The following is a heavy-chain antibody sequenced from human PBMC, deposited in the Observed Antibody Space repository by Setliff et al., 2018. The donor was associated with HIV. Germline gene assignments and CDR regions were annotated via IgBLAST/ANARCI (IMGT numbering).Heavy chain of an antibody. Sequence: GGSLRLSCAASGFTFSNYAMGWVRQGPGKGLEWVGRMRNKDYSYITDYAASVKGRFTISRDDLKNSLFLQMNSLKTEDTAVYYCTRNQGSSFGHGFDYWGRGTLVTVSS. J-gene: IGHJ4*02. V-gene: IGHV3-72*01. CDR2: MRNKDYSYIT. CDR3: TRNQGSSFGHGFDY. D-gene: IGHD3-3*01. CDR1: GFTFSNYA.